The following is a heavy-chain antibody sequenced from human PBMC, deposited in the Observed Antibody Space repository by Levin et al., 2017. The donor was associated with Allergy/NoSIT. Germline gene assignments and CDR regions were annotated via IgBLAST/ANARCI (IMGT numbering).Heavy chain of an antibody. J-gene: IGHJ4*02. Sequence: ASVKVSCKTSGYTLTGYHMHWVRQAPGQGLEWMGWINPNTGGTQCAQNFQGRITMTRDTSIDTAYMELSRLTSDDTAVYYCARVTEWGAQLWFYFDFWGQGTLITVSS. CDR1: GYTLTGYH. CDR3: ARVTEWGAQLWFYFDF. D-gene: IGHD5-18*01. V-gene: IGHV1-2*02. CDR2: INPNTGGT.